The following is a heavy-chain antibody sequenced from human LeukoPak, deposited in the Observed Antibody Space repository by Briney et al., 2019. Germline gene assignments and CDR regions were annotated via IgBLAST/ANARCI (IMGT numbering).Heavy chain of an antibody. V-gene: IGHV4-31*03. CDR3: ARGDVDTAMVLSSYYYYYGMDV. D-gene: IGHD5-18*01. CDR2: IYYSGST. Sequence: PSETLSLTCTVSGGSISSGGYYWSWIRQHPGKGLEWIGYIYYSGSTYYNPSLKSRVTISVDTSKNQFSLKLSSVTAADTAVYYCARGDVDTAMVLSSYYYYYGMDVWGQGTTVTVSS. J-gene: IGHJ6*02. CDR1: GGSISSGGYY.